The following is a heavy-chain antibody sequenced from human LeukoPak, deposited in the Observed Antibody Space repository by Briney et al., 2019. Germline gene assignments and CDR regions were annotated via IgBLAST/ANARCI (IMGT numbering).Heavy chain of an antibody. J-gene: IGHJ4*02. V-gene: IGHV4-31*03. D-gene: IGHD4-17*01. CDR3: AREHGDYSFTF. Sequence: SETLSLTCTVSGGTISSGGYYWSWIRQHPGKGLEWIGYIYYSGSTYYNPSLKSRVTISVDTPKNQFSLKLSSVTAADTAVYYCAREHGDYSFTFWGQGTLVTVSS. CDR1: GGTISSGGYY. CDR2: IYYSGST.